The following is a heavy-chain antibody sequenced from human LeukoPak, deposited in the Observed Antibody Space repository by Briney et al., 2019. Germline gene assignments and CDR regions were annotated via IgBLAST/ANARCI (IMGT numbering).Heavy chain of an antibody. J-gene: IGHJ5*02. V-gene: IGHV5-51*01. CDR3: AAGGASAP. D-gene: IGHD3-16*01. CDR1: GYSFTNFW. CDR2: ISPGDSGI. Sequence: GESPKISCKGSGYSFTNFWIGWVRQMPGKGLEWMGVISPGDSGIRYSPSFQGQVTISVDKSISTAYLQWSSLKASDSAMYYCAAGGASAPWGQGTLVTVSS.